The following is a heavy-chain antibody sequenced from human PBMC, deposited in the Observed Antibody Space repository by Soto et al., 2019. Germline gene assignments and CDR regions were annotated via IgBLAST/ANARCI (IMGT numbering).Heavy chain of an antibody. V-gene: IGHV3-53*01. Sequence: DVQLVESGGGLIQPGESLRLSCASFGFTISGKKYVAWGRQAPGKGLEWVSALYDIDGSFYADSVNGRFTTSSDSSKTTVYLHMNDLRPDDTAVYYCETWNEREHAYDVWGLGTTVTVSS. J-gene: IGHJ3*01. D-gene: IGHD1-1*01. CDR1: GFTISGKKY. CDR2: LYDIDGS. CDR3: ETWNEREHAYDV.